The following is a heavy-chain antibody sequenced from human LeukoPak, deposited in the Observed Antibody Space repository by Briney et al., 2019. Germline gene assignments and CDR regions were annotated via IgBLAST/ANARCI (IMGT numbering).Heavy chain of an antibody. D-gene: IGHD5-18*01. CDR3: AHSQVFSYGSFHDAYDI. V-gene: IGHV2-5*02. J-gene: IGHJ3*02. Sequence: QTLTLTCSLSGVSLSTSGVGVGWIRHPPGKALEWLALIYWDDDSRYSPSLKSRLTIAKDTSKNQVVLTLTNMDSVDTATYYCAHSQVFSYGSFHDAYDIWGLGMLVTVSS. CDR1: GVSLSTSGVG. CDR2: IYWDDDS.